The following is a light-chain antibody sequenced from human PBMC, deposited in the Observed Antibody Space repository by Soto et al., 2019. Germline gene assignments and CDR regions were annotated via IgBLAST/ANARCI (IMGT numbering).Light chain of an antibody. CDR1: QSVSSN. CDR3: QQYNNWPASFT. Sequence: EIVMTQSPATLSVSPGERAALSCRASQSVSSNLAWYQQKPGQAPRLLIYGASTRATGVPARFSGSGSGTEFTLTISSLQSEDFAVYYCQQYNNWPASFTFGPGTKVDI. J-gene: IGKJ3*01. CDR2: GAS. V-gene: IGKV3-15*01.